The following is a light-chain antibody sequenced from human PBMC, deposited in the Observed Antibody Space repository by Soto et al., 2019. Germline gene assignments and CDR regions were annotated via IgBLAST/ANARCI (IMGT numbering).Light chain of an antibody. CDR1: QSVSNY. Sequence: ELVLTQSTSPLSLSPGERATLSWRASQSVSNYLAWYQQKPGQAPRLLIYGASSRATGIPARFSGSGYGTDFTLTISSLETEDFAVYYCQQRRNWQVTFGQGTRLEI. CDR2: GAS. CDR3: QQRRNWQVT. J-gene: IGKJ5*01. V-gene: IGKV3-11*01.